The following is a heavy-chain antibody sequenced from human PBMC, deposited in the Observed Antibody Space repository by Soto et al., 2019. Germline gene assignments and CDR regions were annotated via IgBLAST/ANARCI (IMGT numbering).Heavy chain of an antibody. CDR2: INAGNGNT. J-gene: IGHJ5*02. D-gene: IGHD3-9*01. CDR3: ARVYYDILTGPTNWFDP. V-gene: IGHV1-3*01. CDR1: GGTFTSYT. Sequence: ASVKVSCKASGGTFTSYTISWVRQAPGQRLEWMGWINAGNGNTKYSQKFQGRVTITRDTSASTAYMELSSLRSEDTAVYYCARVYYDILTGPTNWFDPWGQGTLVTVSS.